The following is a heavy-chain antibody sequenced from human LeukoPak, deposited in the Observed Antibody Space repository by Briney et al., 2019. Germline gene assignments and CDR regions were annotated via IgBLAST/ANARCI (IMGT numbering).Heavy chain of an antibody. Sequence: SETLSLTCTVSGGSISNYYWSWIRQAPGKGLEWIGYIYPSGSTTYNPSLKSRVTISLDTSKNQFSLKLSSVTAADTAVYYCARRYSSSWRWFDPWGQGTLVTVSS. J-gene: IGHJ5*02. V-gene: IGHV4-59*08. D-gene: IGHD6-13*01. CDR1: GGSISNYY. CDR2: IYPSGST. CDR3: ARRYSSSWRWFDP.